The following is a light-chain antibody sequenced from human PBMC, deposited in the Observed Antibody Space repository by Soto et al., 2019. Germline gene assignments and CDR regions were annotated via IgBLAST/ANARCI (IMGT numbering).Light chain of an antibody. Sequence: DIVMTQSPDSLAVSLGERVTINCKSSQSVLYSSNNRNYLAWFQQKPGQPPKLLIYWASTRESGVPDRFSGSGSGTDFTLTSSGLQAEDVAVYYCPQYYNTPLTFGGGTKVEI. CDR1: QSVLYSSNNRNY. V-gene: IGKV4-1*01. CDR3: PQYYNTPLT. CDR2: WAS. J-gene: IGKJ4*01.